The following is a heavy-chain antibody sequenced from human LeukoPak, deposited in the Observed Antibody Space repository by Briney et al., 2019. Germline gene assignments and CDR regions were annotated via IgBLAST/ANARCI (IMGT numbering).Heavy chain of an antibody. D-gene: IGHD6-13*01. Sequence: GGSLRLSCAASGFTFSNAWMSWVRQAPGQGLEWVSAISGSGDNTFYADSVKGRFSISRDNSKNTLYLQLNSLRADDTAIYYCAKDGSSWDVFFYFYMDVWGSGTTVTVSS. V-gene: IGHV3-23*01. CDR2: ISGSGDNT. CDR3: AKDGSSWDVFFYFYMDV. CDR1: GFTFSNAW. J-gene: IGHJ6*03.